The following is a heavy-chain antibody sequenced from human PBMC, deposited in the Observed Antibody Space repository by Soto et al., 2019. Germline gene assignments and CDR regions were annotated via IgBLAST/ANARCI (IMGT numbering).Heavy chain of an antibody. Sequence: SETLSLTCTVSGDSITSAYWSWIRQTPGKGLEWIGYIYHTGATNYNPSLKSRVTGSIDTSKNQFSLNLSSLTTANTAVYFCARGGNTYSTTAYGVGGFDSWGQETLVTVSS. CDR2: IYHTGAT. D-gene: IGHD2-2*01. CDR1: GDSITSAY. V-gene: IGHV4-59*01. CDR3: ARGGNTYSTTAYGVGGFDS. J-gene: IGHJ4*02.